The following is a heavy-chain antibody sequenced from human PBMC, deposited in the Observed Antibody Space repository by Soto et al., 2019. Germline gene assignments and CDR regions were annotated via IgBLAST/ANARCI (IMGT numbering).Heavy chain of an antibody. Sequence: QVQLVESGGGVVQPGRSLRLSCAASGFTFSSYGMHWVRQAPGKGLEWVAVISYDGSNKYYADSVKGRFTISRDNSKNTLYLQMNSLRAEDTAVYYCAKDHDDSSGYADYYYYGMDVWGQGTTVTVSS. CDR2: ISYDGSNK. V-gene: IGHV3-30*18. J-gene: IGHJ6*02. CDR1: GFTFSSYG. CDR3: AKDHDDSSGYADYYYYGMDV. D-gene: IGHD3-22*01.